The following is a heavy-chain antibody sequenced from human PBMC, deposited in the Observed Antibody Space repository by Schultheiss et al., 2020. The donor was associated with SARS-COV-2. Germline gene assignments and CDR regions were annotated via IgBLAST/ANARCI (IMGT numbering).Heavy chain of an antibody. Sequence: GGSLRLSCAASGFTFDDYGMSWVRQAPGKGLEWVSYISSSGSTIYYADSVKGRFTISRDNAKNSLYLQMNSLRAEDTAVYYCARDNRFRAGMDVWGQGTTVTVSS. V-gene: IGHV3-48*03. D-gene: IGHD1-14*01. CDR3: ARDNRFRAGMDV. CDR2: ISSSGSTI. J-gene: IGHJ6*02. CDR1: GFTFDDYG.